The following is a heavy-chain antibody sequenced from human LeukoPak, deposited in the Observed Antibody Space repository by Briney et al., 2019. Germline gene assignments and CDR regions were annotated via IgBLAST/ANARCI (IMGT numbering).Heavy chain of an antibody. D-gene: IGHD3-22*01. CDR1: GFTFSNYG. CDR2: ILSDGSDK. J-gene: IGHJ4*02. V-gene: IGHV3-30*18. CDR3: AKGDSGFYFYFDH. Sequence: GGSLRLSCGASGFTFSNYGMHWVRQAPGKGLEWVAAILSDGSDKYYADSVKGRFTISRDNSKNTLYLQMNSLRAEDTAVYYCAKGDSGFYFYFDHWGQGTLVTVSS.